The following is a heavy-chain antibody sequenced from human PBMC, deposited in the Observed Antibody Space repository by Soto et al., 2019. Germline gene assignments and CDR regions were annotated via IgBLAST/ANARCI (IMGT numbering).Heavy chain of an antibody. D-gene: IGHD2-21*01. CDR1: GGSFSGYY. Sequence: QVQLQQWGAGLLKPSETLSLTCAVSGGSFSGYYWSWIRQPPGKGLEWIGEINHRESTNYNPSLESRVTMSVDTSKNQFSLKLNSETAADTALYFCARVPVGGAYYYGLDVWGQGTTVTVSS. V-gene: IGHV4-34*01. CDR2: INHREST. CDR3: ARVPVGGAYYYGLDV. J-gene: IGHJ6*02.